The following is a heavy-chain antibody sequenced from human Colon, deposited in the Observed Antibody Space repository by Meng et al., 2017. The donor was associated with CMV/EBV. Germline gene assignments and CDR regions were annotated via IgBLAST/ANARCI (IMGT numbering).Heavy chain of an antibody. CDR1: GFTFDDYA. CDR3: AKDLGRRGEGATIDY. J-gene: IGHJ4*02. Sequence: SLKISCAASGFTFDDYAMLWVRQAPGKGLEWVSGISWNSGRIAYADSVKGRFTISRDNAKNTLYLQMNSLKLEDTALYYCAKDLGRRGEGATIDYWGQGPPVTVSS. V-gene: IGHV3-9*01. D-gene: IGHD1-26*01. CDR2: ISWNSGRI.